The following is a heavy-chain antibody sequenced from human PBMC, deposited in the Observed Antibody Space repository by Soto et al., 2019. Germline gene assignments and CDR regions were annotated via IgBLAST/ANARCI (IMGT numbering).Heavy chain of an antibody. V-gene: IGHV3-21*01. CDR3: ARELMGITRPFDY. CDR1: GFTFSEYG. CDR2: ISSDSRYI. D-gene: IGHD6-6*01. Sequence: VGSLRLSCAASGFTFSEYGMNWVRQAPGKGLEWLASISSDSRYIYHADSVKGRFTISRDNARNSLFLHMTSLRADDTAVYYCARELMGITRPFDYWGQGTLVTVSS. J-gene: IGHJ4*02.